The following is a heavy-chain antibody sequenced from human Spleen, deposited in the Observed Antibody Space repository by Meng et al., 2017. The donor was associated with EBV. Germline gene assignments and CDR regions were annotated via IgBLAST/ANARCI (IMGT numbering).Heavy chain of an antibody. Sequence: QVQLVEAGGGVVQPGTSLRLSCATSGFSCTTYAIHWVRQAPGKGLEWVAVISGDGNNKHFADSVRGRFTISRDTVKNTVYVQMNSLRPDDTAIYYCAIIPYSNAWGLGTLVTVSS. D-gene: IGHD2/OR15-2a*01. CDR3: AIIPYSNA. CDR2: ISGDGNNK. V-gene: IGHV3-30*01. CDR1: GFSCTTYA. J-gene: IGHJ5*02.